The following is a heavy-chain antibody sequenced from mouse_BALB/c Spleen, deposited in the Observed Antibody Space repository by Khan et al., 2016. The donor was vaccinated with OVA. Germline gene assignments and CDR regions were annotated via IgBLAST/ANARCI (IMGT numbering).Heavy chain of an antibody. CDR2: IWGGGST. D-gene: IGHD2-10*02. Sequence: QVQLKQSGPGLVAPSQSLSITCTVSGFSLTDYGVSWIRQPPGKGLEWLGVIWGGGSTYYNSALKSRLSISKDNSESQVFLKMNSLQTDDTAIYYCAKGVWSYYFTLDYWGQGTSVTVPS. CDR3: AKGVWSYYFTLDY. CDR1: GFSLTDYG. J-gene: IGHJ4*01. V-gene: IGHV2-6-5*01.